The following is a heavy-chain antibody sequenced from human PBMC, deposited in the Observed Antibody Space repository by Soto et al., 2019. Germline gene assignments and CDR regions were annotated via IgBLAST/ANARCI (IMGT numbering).Heavy chain of an antibody. J-gene: IGHJ4*02. D-gene: IGHD2-15*01. CDR2: IWYDGSKK. Sequence: QVQLVESGGGVVQPGRSLRLSCAASGFIFNEYGMHWVRQAPGKGLEWVAVIWYDGSKKYYADSVKGRFTFSRDNSKNPMSLQMNSLRVEDTAMYYCARWGCSGSNCNLNQRSFDLWGQGTLVTVSS. V-gene: IGHV3-33*01. CDR3: ARWGCSGSNCNLNQRSFDL. CDR1: GFIFNEYG.